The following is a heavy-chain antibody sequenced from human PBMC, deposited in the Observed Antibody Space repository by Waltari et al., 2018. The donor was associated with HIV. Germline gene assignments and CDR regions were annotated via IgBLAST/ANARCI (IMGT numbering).Heavy chain of an antibody. CDR1: GGSISSYY. J-gene: IGHJ6*02. V-gene: IGHV4-59*01. CDR2: IYYSGST. Sequence: QVQLQESGPGLVKPSETLSLTCTVSGGSISSYYWRWLLQPPGKGLEWIGYIYYSGSTNSNPTLKSRVTISVDTSKNQFSLKLSSVTAAYTAVYYGARCLWFGGEYGMDVWGQGTTVTVSS. D-gene: IGHD3-10*01. CDR3: ARCLWFGGEYGMDV.